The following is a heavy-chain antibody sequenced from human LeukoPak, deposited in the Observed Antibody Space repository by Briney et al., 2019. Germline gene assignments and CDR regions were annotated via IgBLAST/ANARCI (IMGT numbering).Heavy chain of an antibody. CDR2: SSVRGGGT. V-gene: IGHV3-23*01. Sequence: GGSLRLSCAASGFTVSSNYMSWVRQAPGKGLEWVSGSSVRGGGTYYADSVKGRFTISRDNSKNTMYLQMNSLRAEDTAIYYCAKDGGWTGSHFNGMDVWGQGTTVTVSS. CDR1: GFTVSSNY. D-gene: IGHD3/OR15-3a*01. CDR3: AKDGGWTGSHFNGMDV. J-gene: IGHJ6*02.